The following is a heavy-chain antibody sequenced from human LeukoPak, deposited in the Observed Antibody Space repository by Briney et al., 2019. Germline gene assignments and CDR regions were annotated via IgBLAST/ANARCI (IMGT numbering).Heavy chain of an antibody. V-gene: IGHV3-23*01. CDR2: ISGSGGST. D-gene: IGHD3-22*01. Sequence: PGGSLRLSCAASGFTFSSDAMSWVRQAPGKGLEWVSAISGSGGSTYYADSVKGRFTISRDNSKNTLYLQMNSLRAEDTAVYYCARGQLYYDSSGFDYWGQGTLVTVSS. J-gene: IGHJ4*02. CDR1: GFTFSSDA. CDR3: ARGQLYYDSSGFDY.